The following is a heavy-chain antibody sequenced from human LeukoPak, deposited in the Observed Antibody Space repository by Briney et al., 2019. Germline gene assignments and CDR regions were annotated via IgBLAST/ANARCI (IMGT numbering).Heavy chain of an antibody. D-gene: IGHD3-22*01. CDR3: ARFYYDADYFQH. J-gene: IGHJ1*01. Sequence: GESLKISCKGSGYSFTTYWIGWVRQMPGKGLEWMGVIYPGDSDTRYSPSLQGQVTISVDKSISTAYLQWSSLKASDTAMYYCARFYYDADYFQHWGQGTLVTVSS. CDR2: IYPGDSDT. CDR1: GYSFTTYW. V-gene: IGHV5-51*01.